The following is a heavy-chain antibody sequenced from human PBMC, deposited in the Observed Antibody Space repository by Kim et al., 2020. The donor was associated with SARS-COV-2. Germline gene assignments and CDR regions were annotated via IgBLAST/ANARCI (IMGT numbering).Heavy chain of an antibody. Sequence: GGSLRLSCTASGFTFGDYAMSWFRQAPGKGLEWVGFIRSKAYGGTTEYAASVKGRFTISRDDSKSIAYLQMNSLKTEDTAVYYCTREIVVPAALTDYWGQGTLVTVSS. CDR3: TREIVVPAALTDY. CDR2: IRSKAYGGTT. V-gene: IGHV3-49*03. D-gene: IGHD2-2*01. CDR1: GFTFGDYA. J-gene: IGHJ4*02.